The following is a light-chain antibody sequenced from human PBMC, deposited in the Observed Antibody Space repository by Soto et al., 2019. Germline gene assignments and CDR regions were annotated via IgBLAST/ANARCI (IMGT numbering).Light chain of an antibody. J-gene: IGKJ1*01. V-gene: IGKV3-15*01. CDR3: QHYNNWPPWT. CDR2: GES. Sequence: EIVMTQSPATLSVSPGERATLSCRAIQSVSSNLAWYQQKPGQAPRLLSYGESTRATGTPARFSGSGSETELPLTHSSLQSEDFEIYYCQHYNNWPPWTFGHGTKVEI. CDR1: QSVSSN.